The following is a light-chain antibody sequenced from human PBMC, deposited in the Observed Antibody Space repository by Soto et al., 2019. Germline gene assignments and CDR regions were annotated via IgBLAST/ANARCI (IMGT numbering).Light chain of an antibody. CDR2: AAS. J-gene: IGKJ3*01. Sequence: DIQMTQSPSSLSASVGDRVTITCRASQGISNYLGWYQQKPGKVPKLLIYAASTLQSGVTSRFSGSGSGTGCSLSISSLSPEDVATYYCQRHNCALLTFGPGTKVDIK. V-gene: IGKV1-27*01. CDR1: QGISNY. CDR3: QRHNCALLT.